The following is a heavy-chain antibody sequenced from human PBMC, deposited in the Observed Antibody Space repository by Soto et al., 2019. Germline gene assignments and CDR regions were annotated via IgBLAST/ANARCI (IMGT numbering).Heavy chain of an antibody. CDR3: ARGEVVVPNGLIAGMDV. Sequence: ASVKVSCKPSGSSFSNFYVHWVRQAPGQGLEWMGIIDPSSGTTSYTQKFQERVTMTRDTSMSTVYMELSRLRSEDTAVYYCARGEVVVPNGLIAGMDVWGLGTTVTVSS. CDR2: IDPSSGTT. CDR1: GSSFSNFY. D-gene: IGHD2-15*01. J-gene: IGHJ6*02. V-gene: IGHV1-46*01.